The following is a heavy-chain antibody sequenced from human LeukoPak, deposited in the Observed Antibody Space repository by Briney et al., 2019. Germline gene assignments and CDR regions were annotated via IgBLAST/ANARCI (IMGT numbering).Heavy chain of an antibody. J-gene: IGHJ4*02. Sequence: GGPLRLSCAVSGFTFSRYAMHWVRQAPGEGLECVTLISYDGSNTYYADSVRGRFTISRDDSKNTLFLQMNNLRAEDTAVYYCARGKGYYGSGSSFDYWAQGTLVTVSS. CDR2: ISYDGSNT. D-gene: IGHD3-10*01. CDR1: GFTFSRYA. V-gene: IGHV3-30*04. CDR3: ARGKGYYGSGSSFDY.